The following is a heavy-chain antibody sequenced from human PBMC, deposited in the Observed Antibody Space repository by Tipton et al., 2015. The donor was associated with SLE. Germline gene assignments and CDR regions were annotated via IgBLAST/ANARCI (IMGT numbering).Heavy chain of an antibody. V-gene: IGHV4-59*01. J-gene: IGHJ5*02. CDR1: GDYIGTYY. Sequence: TLSLTCTVSGDYIGTYYWSWIRQLPGKGLEWIGYFYSGTTSYNPSLKSRLTISSDTSKNQFSLRLTSVTAADTAMYYCAKGGLNRFAPWGQGTLVTVSS. CDR2: FYSGTT. CDR3: AKGGLNRFAP. D-gene: IGHD1-26*01.